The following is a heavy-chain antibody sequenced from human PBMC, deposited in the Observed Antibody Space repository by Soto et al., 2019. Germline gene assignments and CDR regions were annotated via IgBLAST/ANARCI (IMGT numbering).Heavy chain of an antibody. V-gene: IGHV4-30-2*01. CDR2: MYHSGST. CDR1: GGSISSGGYS. Sequence: TSETLSLTCAVSGGSISSGGYSWSWIRQPPGKGLEWIGYMYHSGSTYYNPSLKSRVTMSVDTSKNHFSLKLISVTTADTAVYFCAREGNLGRWIQPLDSWGQGTLVTVSS. D-gene: IGHD2-2*03. J-gene: IGHJ4*02. CDR3: AREGNLGRWIQPLDS.